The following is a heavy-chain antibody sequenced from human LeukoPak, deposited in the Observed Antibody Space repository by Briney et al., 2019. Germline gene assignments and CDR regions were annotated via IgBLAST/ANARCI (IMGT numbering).Heavy chain of an antibody. D-gene: IGHD3-16*01. Sequence: SVKVSCKPSGVTFTSYAISWVRQSPGHRLEWMGGIIPIFGTANDAQKSQGRVTIPADESASTAYMELSSLRSEDTAVYYCARETGGCAFDSWGQGTMVTVSS. CDR3: ARETGGCAFDS. J-gene: IGHJ3*02. V-gene: IGHV1-69*01. CDR2: IIPIFGTA. CDR1: GVTFTSYA.